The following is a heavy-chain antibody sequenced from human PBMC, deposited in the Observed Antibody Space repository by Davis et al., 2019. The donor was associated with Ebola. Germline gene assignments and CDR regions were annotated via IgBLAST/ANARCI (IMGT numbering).Heavy chain of an antibody. D-gene: IGHD3-10*01. V-gene: IGHV4-59*01. CDR1: GGSFSGYY. Sequence: SETLSLTCAVYGGSFSGYYWSWIRQPPGKGLEWIGYIYYSGSTNYNPSLKSRVTISVDTSKNQFSLKLSSVTAADTAVYYCARGALWFGELSSYYFDYWGQGTLVTVSS. CDR3: ARGALWFGELSSYYFDY. J-gene: IGHJ4*02. CDR2: IYYSGST.